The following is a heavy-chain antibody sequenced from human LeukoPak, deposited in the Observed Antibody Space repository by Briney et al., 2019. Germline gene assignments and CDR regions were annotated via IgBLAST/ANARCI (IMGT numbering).Heavy chain of an antibody. J-gene: IGHJ4*02. CDR1: GYTLSDLA. CDR3: ALGDYADY. D-gene: IGHD4-17*01. CDR2: FDPEDGET. Sequence: GSSVKVSCKVSGYTLSDLAIQWVRQAPGKGLEWMAGFDPEDGETIYAQKFQGRVTMTEDSSTDTAYMELGSLRSEDTAVYYCALGDYADYWGQGTLVTVSS. V-gene: IGHV1-24*01.